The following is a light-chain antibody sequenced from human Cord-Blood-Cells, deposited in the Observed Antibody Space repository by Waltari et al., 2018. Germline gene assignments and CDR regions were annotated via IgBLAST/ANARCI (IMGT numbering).Light chain of an antibody. CDR3: QQYNSYSVYN. CDR1: QGISSW. Sequence: DIQMTQSPSTLSASVGDRVTITCRASQGISSWLAWYQQKPGKAPKLLIYDASSLESGIPSRFSCSGSGTEFTLSISCLQPDDFASYYCQQYNSYSVYNFGQGTKLDIK. J-gene: IGKJ2*01. V-gene: IGKV1-5*01. CDR2: DAS.